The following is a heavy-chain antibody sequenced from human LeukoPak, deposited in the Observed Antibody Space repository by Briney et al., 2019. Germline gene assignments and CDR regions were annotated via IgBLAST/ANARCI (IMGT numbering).Heavy chain of an antibody. CDR3: ATGGDYSY. V-gene: IGHV1-69*05. Sequence: SVKVSCKASGGTFSSYAISWVRQAPGQGLEWMGGIIPIFGTANYAQKFQGRVTMTRDMSTSTVYMELSSLRSEDTAVYYCATGGDYSYWGQGTLVTVSS. J-gene: IGHJ4*02. CDR2: IIPIFGTA. CDR1: GGTFSSYA. D-gene: IGHD4-17*01.